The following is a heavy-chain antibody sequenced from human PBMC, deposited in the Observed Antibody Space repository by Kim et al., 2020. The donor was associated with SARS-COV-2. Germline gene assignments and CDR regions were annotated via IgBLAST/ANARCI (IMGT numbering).Heavy chain of an antibody. V-gene: IGHV3-48*03. CDR1: GFTFSSYE. D-gene: IGHD3-22*01. J-gene: IGHJ4*02. Sequence: GGSLRLSCAASGFTFSSYEMHWVRQAPGKGLEWVSYISSSGSTIYYADSVKGRFTISRDNAKNSLYLQMNSLRAEDTAVYYCARGAPDSRRPVHYWGQGTLVTVSS. CDR3: ARGAPDSRRPVHY. CDR2: ISSSGSTI.